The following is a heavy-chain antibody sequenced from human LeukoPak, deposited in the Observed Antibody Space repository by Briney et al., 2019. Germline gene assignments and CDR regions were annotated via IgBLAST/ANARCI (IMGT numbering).Heavy chain of an antibody. CDR3: ARFVPYFDY. J-gene: IGHJ4*02. CDR1: GVTFGDYA. V-gene: IGHV3-49*04. D-gene: IGHD3-10*01. Sequence: TGRSLRLSCTASGVTFGDYAVSWVRQAPGKGLEWVGFIRSKAYGGTTEYAASVKGRFTISRDDSKSIAYLQLNSLKTEDTAVYYCARFVPYFDYWGQGTLVTVSS. CDR2: IRSKAYGGTT.